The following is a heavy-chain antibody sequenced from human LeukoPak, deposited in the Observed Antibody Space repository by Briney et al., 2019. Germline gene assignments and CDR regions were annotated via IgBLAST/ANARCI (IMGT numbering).Heavy chain of an antibody. CDR1: GYTFTGYY. J-gene: IGHJ4*02. D-gene: IGHD3-10*01. V-gene: IGHV1-2*02. Sequence: GASVKVSCKASGYTFTGYYMHWVRQAPGQGLEWMGWINPNSGGTNYAQKFQGRVTMTRDTSISTAYMELSSLRSEDTAVYYCARAVRVRGVITYYFDYWGQGTLVTVSS. CDR2: INPNSGGT. CDR3: ARAVRVRGVITYYFDY.